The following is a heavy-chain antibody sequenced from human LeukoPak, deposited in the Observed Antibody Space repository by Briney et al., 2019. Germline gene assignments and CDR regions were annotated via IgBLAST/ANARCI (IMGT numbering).Heavy chain of an antibody. CDR2: ISYDGSNK. CDR1: GFTFSSYG. J-gene: IGHJ4*02. D-gene: IGHD3-3*01. V-gene: IGHV3-30*03. CDR3: ARTFWSGYWGLDY. Sequence: PGRSLRLSCAASGFTFSSYGMHWVRQAPGKGLEWVAVISYDGSNKYYADSVKGRFTISRDNSKNTLYLQMNSLRAEDTAVYYCARTFWSGYWGLDYWGQGTLVTVSS.